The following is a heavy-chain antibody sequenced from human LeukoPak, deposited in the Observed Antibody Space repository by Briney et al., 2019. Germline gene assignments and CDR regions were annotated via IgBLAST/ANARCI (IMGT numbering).Heavy chain of an antibody. CDR2: IYPGDSDT. CDR1: GYSFTSYW. V-gene: IGHV5-51*01. D-gene: IGHD1-26*01. CDR3: ARRGWASGYFEY. J-gene: IGHJ4*02. Sequence: GESLKISCRGSGYSFTSYWIGWVRHMPGKGLEWMEIIYPGDSDTRYAPSFQGQVTISADKCISTAYLQWSSLKASDTAMYYCARRGWASGYFEYWGQGTLVTVSS.